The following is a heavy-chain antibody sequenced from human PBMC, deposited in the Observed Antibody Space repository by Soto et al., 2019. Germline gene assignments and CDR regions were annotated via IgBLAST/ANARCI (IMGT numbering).Heavy chain of an antibody. CDR1: GSTFSTNA. D-gene: IGHD3-3*01. J-gene: IGHJ5*01. CDR2: ISYDGNTK. CDR3: ARGLTLFGVALLDS. Sequence: PGGSLRLSCAASGSTFSTNAMHWVRQAPGKGLEWVAVISYDGNTKYYTDSVKGRFTISRDNSKNTFYLQMNSLRGDDTAVYYCARGLTLFGVALLDSWGQGTLVTVSS. V-gene: IGHV3-30*03.